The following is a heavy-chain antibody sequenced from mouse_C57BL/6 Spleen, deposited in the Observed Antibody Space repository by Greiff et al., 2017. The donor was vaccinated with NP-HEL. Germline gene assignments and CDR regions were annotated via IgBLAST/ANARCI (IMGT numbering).Heavy chain of an antibody. V-gene: IGHV1-64*01. J-gene: IGHJ1*03. CDR2: IHPNSGST. Sequence: QVQLQQPGAELVKPGASVKLSCKASGYTFTSYWMHWVKQRPGQGLEWIGMIHPNSGSTNYNEKFKSKATLTVDKSSSTDYMQLSSLTSEDSAVYYCAYYGSSSSYWYFGVWGTGTTVTVSS. D-gene: IGHD1-1*01. CDR1: GYTFTSYW. CDR3: AYYGSSSSYWYFGV.